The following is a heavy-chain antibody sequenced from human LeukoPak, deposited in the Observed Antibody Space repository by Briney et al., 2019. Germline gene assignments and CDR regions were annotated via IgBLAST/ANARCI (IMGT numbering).Heavy chain of an antibody. CDR1: GGSFSGYY. Sequence: SETLSLTCAVYGGSFSGYYWSWIRQPPGKGLEWIGEINHSGSTNYNPSLKSRVTISVDTPKNQFSLKLSSVTAADTAVYYCARPRAVTTRGYWFDPWGQGTLVTVSS. V-gene: IGHV4-34*01. CDR2: INHSGST. D-gene: IGHD4-17*01. J-gene: IGHJ5*02. CDR3: ARPRAVTTRGYWFDP.